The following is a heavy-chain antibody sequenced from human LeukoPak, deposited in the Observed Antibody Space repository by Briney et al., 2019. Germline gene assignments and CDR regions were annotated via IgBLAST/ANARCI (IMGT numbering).Heavy chain of an antibody. D-gene: IGHD3-16*01. CDR2: ISSTSSAI. CDR3: ARVIGSYGDSAY. V-gene: IGHV3-48*04. CDR1: GLSFSSYS. J-gene: IGHJ4*02. Sequence: PGGSLRLSCAASGLSFSSYSMNWVRQAPGKGLEWLSYISSTSSAIYYADSLKGRFTISRDNAKNSLYLQMDSLRAEDTAVYYCARVIGSYGDSAYWGQGTLVTVSS.